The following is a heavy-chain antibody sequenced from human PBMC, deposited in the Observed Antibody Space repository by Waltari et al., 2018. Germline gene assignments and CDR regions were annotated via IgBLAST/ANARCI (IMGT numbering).Heavy chain of an antibody. CDR3: ASYSGSYLDAFDI. J-gene: IGHJ3*02. Sequence: QVQLQESGPGLVKPSETLSLTCTVFGGSISSYYWSWIRQPPGKGLEWIGYIYYSGSTNYNPSLKSRVTISVDTSKNQFSLKLSSVTAADTAVYYCASYSGSYLDAFDIWGQGTMVTVSS. D-gene: IGHD1-26*01. CDR2: IYYSGST. CDR1: GGSISSYY. V-gene: IGHV4-59*01.